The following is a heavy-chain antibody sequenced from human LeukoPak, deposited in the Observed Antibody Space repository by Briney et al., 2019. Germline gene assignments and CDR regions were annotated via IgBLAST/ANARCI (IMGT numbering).Heavy chain of an antibody. CDR3: AREGGYCSSTSCYTTFDY. J-gene: IGHJ4*02. CDR2: IYYSGST. CDR1: SGSISSGDYY. Sequence: SETLSLTCTVSSGSISSGDYYWSWIRQPPGKGLEWIGYIYYSGSTYYNPSLKSRVTISVDTSKNQFSLKLSSVTAADTAVYYCAREGGYCSSTSCYTTFDYWGQGTLVTVSS. D-gene: IGHD2-2*02. V-gene: IGHV4-30-4*08.